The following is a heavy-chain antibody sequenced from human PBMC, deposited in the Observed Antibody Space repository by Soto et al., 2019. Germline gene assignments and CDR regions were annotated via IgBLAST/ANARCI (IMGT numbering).Heavy chain of an antibody. Sequence: SQTLSLTCAISGDSVSSNSAAWNWIRQSPSRGLEWLGRTYYRSKWYNDYAVSVKSRITINPDTSKNQFSLQLNSVTPEDTAVYYCARDPRDGTTVGYYYGMDVWGQGTTVTVSS. J-gene: IGHJ6*02. CDR3: ARDPRDGTTVGYYYGMDV. D-gene: IGHD1-7*01. CDR1: GDSVSSNSAA. V-gene: IGHV6-1*01. CDR2: TYYRSKWYN.